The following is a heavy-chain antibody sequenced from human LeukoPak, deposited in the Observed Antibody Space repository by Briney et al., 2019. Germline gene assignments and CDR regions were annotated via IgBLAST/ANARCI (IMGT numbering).Heavy chain of an antibody. V-gene: IGHV3-23*01. D-gene: IGHD6-13*01. CDR1: GFTFSRYA. CDR2: ISGSGGST. Sequence: GGSLRLSCAASGFTFSRYAMSWVRQAPGKGLEWVSAISGSGGSTYYADSVKGRFTISRDNSKNTLYLQMNSLRAEDTAVYYCAHPTEYSSSWYGNWFDPWGQGTLVTVSS. J-gene: IGHJ5*02. CDR3: AHPTEYSSSWYGNWFDP.